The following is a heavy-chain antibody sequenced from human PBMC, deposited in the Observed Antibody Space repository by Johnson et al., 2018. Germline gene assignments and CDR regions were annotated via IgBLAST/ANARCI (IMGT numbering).Heavy chain of an antibody. V-gene: IGHV4-59*01. D-gene: IGHD3-22*01. J-gene: IGHJ3*02. CDR2: IYYSGST. CDR1: GGSISSYY. Sequence: QVQLQESGPGLVKPSEPLSLTCTVSGGSISSYYWSWIRQPPGKGLEWIGYIYYSGSTTYNPSLKSRVTISVDTSKNQFSLKLSSVTAADTAVYDCARVATYYDSSGYSDDAFDIWGQGTMVTVSS. CDR3: ARVATYYDSSGYSDDAFDI.